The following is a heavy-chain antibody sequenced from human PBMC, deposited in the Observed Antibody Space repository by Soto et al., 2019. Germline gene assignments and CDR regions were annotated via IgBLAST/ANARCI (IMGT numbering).Heavy chain of an antibody. J-gene: IGHJ4*02. Sequence: QVQLVESGGGVVQPGRSLRLSCAASGFTFSSYAMHWVRQAPGKGLEWVAVISYDGSNKYYADSVKGRFTISRDNSKNTLYLQMNSLRAEDTAVYYCARESYIVATNPTFDYWGQGTLVTVSS. CDR2: ISYDGSNK. V-gene: IGHV3-30-3*01. CDR1: GFTFSSYA. CDR3: ARESYIVATNPTFDY. D-gene: IGHD5-12*01.